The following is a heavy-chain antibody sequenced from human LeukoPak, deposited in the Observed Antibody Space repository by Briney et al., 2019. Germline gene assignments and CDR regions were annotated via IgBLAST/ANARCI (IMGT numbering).Heavy chain of an antibody. V-gene: IGHV4-39*07. CDR1: GGSISSSTYY. Sequence: SETLSLTCTVSGGSISSSTYYWGWIRQSPGKGLEWIGSIYYSGSTYYNPSLKSRVTMSVDTSKNQFSLKLSSVTAADTAVYYCTRGSIAYYYMDVWGKGTTVTISS. J-gene: IGHJ6*03. CDR3: TRGSIAYYYMDV. CDR2: IYYSGST. D-gene: IGHD3-22*01.